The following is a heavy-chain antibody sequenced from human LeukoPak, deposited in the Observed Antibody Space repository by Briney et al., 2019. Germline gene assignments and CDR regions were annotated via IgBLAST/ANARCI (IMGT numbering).Heavy chain of an antibody. CDR1: GFTFSSYA. CDR2: IKQDGSEK. J-gene: IGHJ4*02. D-gene: IGHD6-13*01. Sequence: GGSLRLSCAASGFTFSSYAMSWVRQAPGKGLEWVANIKQDGSEKYYVDSVKGRFTISRDNAKNSLYLQMNSLRAEDTAVYYCARDLSRIAAAGTLLDYWGQGTLVTVSS. V-gene: IGHV3-7*01. CDR3: ARDLSRIAAAGTLLDY.